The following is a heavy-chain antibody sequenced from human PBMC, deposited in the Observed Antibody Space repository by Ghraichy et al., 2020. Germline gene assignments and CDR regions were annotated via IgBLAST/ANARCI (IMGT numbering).Heavy chain of an antibody. J-gene: IGHJ4*02. D-gene: IGHD6-6*01. V-gene: IGHV3-48*02. CDR2: IRSSGSPI. CDR1: GFTFSTYS. Sequence: GGSLRLSCAASGFTFSTYSMSWVRQAPGKGLEWVSYIRSSGSPIYYADSVKGRFTISRDNAKNSLYLQMNSLRDEDTAIYYCARDGNDWYITSSPDYWGQGALVTVSS. CDR3: ARDGNDWYITSSPDY.